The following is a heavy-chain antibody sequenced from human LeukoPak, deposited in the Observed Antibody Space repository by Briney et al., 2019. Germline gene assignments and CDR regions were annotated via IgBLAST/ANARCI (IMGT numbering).Heavy chain of an antibody. CDR2: INPDSGVT. V-gene: IGHV1-2*02. Sequence: ASVKVSCKTSGYTFDGYYIHWLRQAPGQGLEWVGWINPDSGVTDSTEKFQGRITLTSDTSVTTAYMELTRLRSDDTAVYYCATGGHLTTNQVYAPPDFWGQGTLVSVSS. CDR1: GYTFDGYY. D-gene: IGHD2-8*01. J-gene: IGHJ4*02. CDR3: ATGGHLTTNQVYAPPDF.